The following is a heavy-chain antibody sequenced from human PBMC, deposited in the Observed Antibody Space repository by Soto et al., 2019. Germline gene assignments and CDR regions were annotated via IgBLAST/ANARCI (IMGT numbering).Heavy chain of an antibody. CDR2: INPNSGGT. CDR1: CYTFTCYY. Sequence: ASVKVSCKTSCYTFTCYYRHWVRQAPGQGLEWMGWINPNSGGTNYAQKFQGRVTMTRDTSISTAYMELSRLRSDDTAVYYCARGTTVKREFYYFDYWGQGTLVTVSS. J-gene: IGHJ4*02. V-gene: IGHV1-2*02. D-gene: IGHD4-17*01. CDR3: ARGTTVKREFYYFDY.